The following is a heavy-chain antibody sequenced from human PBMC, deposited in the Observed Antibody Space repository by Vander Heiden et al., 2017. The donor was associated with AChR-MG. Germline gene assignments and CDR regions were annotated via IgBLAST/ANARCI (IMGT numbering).Heavy chain of an antibody. V-gene: IGHV4-59*01. J-gene: IGHJ4*02. Sequence: QVQLQESGPGLVKPSETLSLTCTVSGGSISSYDWSWIRQPPGKGLEGIGYIYYSGSTNYNPARKSRVTISVDTSKNQFSLKLSSVTASDTAVYYCARGVVRGSSFDYWGQGTLVTVSS. D-gene: IGHD3-10*01. CDR3: ARGVVRGSSFDY. CDR2: IYYSGST. CDR1: GGSISSYD.